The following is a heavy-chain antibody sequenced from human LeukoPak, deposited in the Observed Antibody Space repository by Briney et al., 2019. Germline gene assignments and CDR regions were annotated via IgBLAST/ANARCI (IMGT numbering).Heavy chain of an antibody. CDR3: AKEFNRGLPDY. CDR2: ISYDGSNE. V-gene: IGHV3-30*18. J-gene: IGHJ4*02. D-gene: IGHD2-21*01. Sequence: GGSLRLSCAASGFTFSTYGMHWVRQAPGKGLEWVAVISYDGSNEYYADSVKGRFTISRDNSKNTLYLQMRSLRAEDTAVYYCAKEFNRGLPDYWGQGTLVTVPS. CDR1: GFTFSTYG.